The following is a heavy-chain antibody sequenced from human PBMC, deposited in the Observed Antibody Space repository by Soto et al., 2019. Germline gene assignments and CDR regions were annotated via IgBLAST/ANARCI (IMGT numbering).Heavy chain of an antibody. CDR2: ISGCGGRT. J-gene: IGHJ3*02. CDR3: AIRSARAFDI. V-gene: IGHV3-23*01. Sequence: GGSLRLSCAACGFTFSSYAMSWVRRAPGPGLEWDSDISGCGGRTYCADSVKGRFTISRDSSRNMLYLQMNRMGAEDPAVYSCAIRSARAFDIWGQGTRVTV. CDR1: GFTFSSYA.